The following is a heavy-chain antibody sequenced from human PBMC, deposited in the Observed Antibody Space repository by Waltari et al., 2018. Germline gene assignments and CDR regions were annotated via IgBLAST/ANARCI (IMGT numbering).Heavy chain of an antibody. CDR3: AKAGYNSYDYYYMDV. CDR1: GFTFSSYA. J-gene: IGHJ6*03. Sequence: EVQLLEFGGGLVQPGGSLRLSCAASGFTFSSYAMSWVRQAPGKRLEWVSAISGSGGSTYYTDSVTVRFTISRDKSNNTLDLLMNSQRAEDSAVYYCAKAGYNSYDYYYMDVWGKGTTVTISS. V-gene: IGHV3-23*01. CDR2: ISGSGGST. D-gene: IGHD1-1*01.